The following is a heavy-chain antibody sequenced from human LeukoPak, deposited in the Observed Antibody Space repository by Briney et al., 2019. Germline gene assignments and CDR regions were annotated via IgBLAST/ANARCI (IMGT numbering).Heavy chain of an antibody. J-gene: IGHJ6*03. D-gene: IGHD6-19*01. CDR3: ARGPAVADYFYDYHMDV. CDR1: GFTFIDYS. V-gene: IGHV3-48*01. CDR2: ISSSSATI. Sequence: GSLRLSCAGSGFTFIDYSMNWVRQAPGKGLEWVSYISSSSATIYYADSVKGRFTISRDNAKNSLYLQMNRLRAEDTAVFYCARGPAVADYFYDYHMDVWGEGTTVTVSS.